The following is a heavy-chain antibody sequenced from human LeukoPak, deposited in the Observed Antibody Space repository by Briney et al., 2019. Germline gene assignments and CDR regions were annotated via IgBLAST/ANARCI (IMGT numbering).Heavy chain of an antibody. J-gene: IGHJ4*02. CDR3: AREDTAMVVGGLFDY. D-gene: IGHD5-18*01. CDR2: INPNSGGT. CDR1: GYTFTGYY. Sequence: ASVKVSCKASGYTFTGYYMHWVRQAPGQGLEWMGRINPNSGGTNYAQKFQGRVTMTRDTSISTAYMALSRLRSDDTAVYYCAREDTAMVVGGLFDYWGQGTLVTVSS. V-gene: IGHV1-2*06.